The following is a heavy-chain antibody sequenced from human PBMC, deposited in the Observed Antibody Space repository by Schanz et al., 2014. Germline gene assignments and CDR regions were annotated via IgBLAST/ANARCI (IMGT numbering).Heavy chain of an antibody. CDR2: ISASGGTT. Sequence: EVQLVESGGGLIQPGGSLRLSCAASGFTFGDYAMTWVRQAPGKGLEWVSAISASGGTTYYADSVKGRFTISRDNSKNTLYLQMNSLRAEDTAVYFCAKIERNEDWGQGTLVTVSS. V-gene: IGHV3-23*04. D-gene: IGHD1-1*01. CDR1: GFTFGDYA. CDR3: AKIERNED. J-gene: IGHJ4*02.